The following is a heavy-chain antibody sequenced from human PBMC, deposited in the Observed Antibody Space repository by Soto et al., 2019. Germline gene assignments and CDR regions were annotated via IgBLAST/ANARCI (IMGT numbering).Heavy chain of an antibody. CDR1: GFTFSSYA. V-gene: IGHV3-23*01. CDR3: AKEGGGSYYFDYYYGMDV. D-gene: IGHD1-26*01. J-gene: IGHJ6*02. Sequence: GGSLRLSCAASGFTFSSYAMSWVRQAPGKGLEWASAISGSGGSTYYADSVKGRFTISRDNSKNTLYLQMNSLRAEDTAVYYCAKEGGGSYYFDYYYGMDVWGQGTTVTVSS. CDR2: ISGSGGST.